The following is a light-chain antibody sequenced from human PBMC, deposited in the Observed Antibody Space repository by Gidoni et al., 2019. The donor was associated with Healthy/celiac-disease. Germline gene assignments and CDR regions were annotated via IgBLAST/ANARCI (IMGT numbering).Light chain of an antibody. CDR1: SSDVGGYNY. J-gene: IGLJ2*01. CDR3: GSYAGSYTFVV. CDR2: DVS. V-gene: IGLV2-11*01. Sequence: PPRSVSGSPGQSVTISCTGTSSDVGGYNYVPWYQQHPGKAPKLMIYDVSKRPSGVPDRFSGSKSGNTASLTISGLQAEDEADYYCGSYAGSYTFVVFGGGTKLTVL.